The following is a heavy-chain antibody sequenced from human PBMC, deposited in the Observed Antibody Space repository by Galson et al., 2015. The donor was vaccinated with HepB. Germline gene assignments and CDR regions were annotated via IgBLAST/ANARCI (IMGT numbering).Heavy chain of an antibody. CDR1: GGSISSGGYS. CDR3: ARGGRGANFDY. CDR2: IYYSGST. V-gene: IGHV4-30-4*07. J-gene: IGHJ4*02. D-gene: IGHD1-26*01. Sequence: PLSLTCAVSGGSISSGGYSWSWIRQPPGKGLEWIGYIYYSGSTYYNPSLKSRVTISVDTSKNQFSLKLSSVTAADSAVYYCARGGRGANFDYWGQGTLVTVSS.